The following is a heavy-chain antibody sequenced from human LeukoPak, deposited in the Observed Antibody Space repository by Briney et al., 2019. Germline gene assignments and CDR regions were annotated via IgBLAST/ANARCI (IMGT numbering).Heavy chain of an antibody. CDR2: IYYSGST. CDR1: GGSISSYY. J-gene: IGHJ4*02. Sequence: SETLSLTCTVSGGSISSYYWGWIRQPPGKGLEWIGSIYYSGSTYYNPSLKSRVTISVDTSKNQFSLKLSSVTAADTAVYYCARDGYGSGSPFVDYWGQGTLVTVSS. V-gene: IGHV4-39*07. D-gene: IGHD3-10*01. CDR3: ARDGYGSGSPFVDY.